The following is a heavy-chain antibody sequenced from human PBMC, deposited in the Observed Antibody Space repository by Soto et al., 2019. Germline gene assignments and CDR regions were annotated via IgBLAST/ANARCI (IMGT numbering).Heavy chain of an antibody. CDR2: IYYSGST. V-gene: IGHV4-59*01. CDR3: VKGSVGHGTRLAY. Sequence: SGTLSLSCTVSGDSISRYYLSCVRQPPGKGLEWIGYIYYSGSTNYNPSLKSRVTISVDTSKNQFSLKLSSVTAADTAVYYCVKGSVGHGTRLAYSGQGTLVIVSS. CDR1: GDSISRYY. J-gene: IGHJ4*02. D-gene: IGHD2-8*01.